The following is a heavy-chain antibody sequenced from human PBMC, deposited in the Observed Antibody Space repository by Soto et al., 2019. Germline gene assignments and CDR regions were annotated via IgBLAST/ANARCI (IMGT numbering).Heavy chain of an antibody. V-gene: IGHV3-30*14. D-gene: IGHD6-13*01. J-gene: IGHJ6*02. CDR1: GFTFSSYA. Sequence: QVQLVESGGGVVQPGRSLRLSCAASGFTFSSYAMHWVRQAPGKGLQWVAVISYDGSNKYYADSVKGRFTISRDNSKNTLYLQMTSLRAEDTSVYYCARDLVAYSISGPYYYGMDVWAQGTTVTVSS. CDR3: ARDLVAYSISGPYYYGMDV. CDR2: ISYDGSNK.